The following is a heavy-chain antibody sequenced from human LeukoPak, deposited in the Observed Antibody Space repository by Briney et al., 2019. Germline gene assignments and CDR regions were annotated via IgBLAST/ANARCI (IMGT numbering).Heavy chain of an antibody. V-gene: IGHV3-30*18. J-gene: IGHJ4*02. D-gene: IGHD3-16*02. CDR2: ISYDGSNK. Sequence: PGRSLRLSCAASGFTFSSYGMHWVRQAPGKGLERVAVISYDGSNKYYADSVKGRFTISRDNSKNTLYLQMNSLRAEDTAVYYCAKDGLRLGELSYWGQGTLVTVSS. CDR3: AKDGLRLGELSY. CDR1: GFTFSSYG.